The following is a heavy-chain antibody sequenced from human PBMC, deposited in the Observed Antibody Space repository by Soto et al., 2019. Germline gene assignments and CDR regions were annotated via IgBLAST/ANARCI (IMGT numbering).Heavy chain of an antibody. CDR1: GGSVSSGYYY. J-gene: IGHJ4*02. CDR2: IYYSGST. V-gene: IGHV4-30-4*01. CDR3: ARRIAAAGTPFDY. D-gene: IGHD6-13*01. Sequence: SETLCLTCAVSGGSVSSGYYYWSWIRQPPGKGLEWIGYIYYSGSTYYNPSLKSRVTISVDTSKNQFSLKLSSVTAADTAVYYCARRIAAAGTPFDYWGQGTLVTVSS.